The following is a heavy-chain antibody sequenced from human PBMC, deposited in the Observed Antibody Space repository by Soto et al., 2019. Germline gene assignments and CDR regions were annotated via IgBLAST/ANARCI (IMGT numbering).Heavy chain of an antibody. D-gene: IGHD1-20*01. Sequence: PSETLSLICAVYGGSFSGYYWSWIRQPPGKGLEWIGEINHSGSTNYNPSLKSRVTISVDTSKNQFSLKLSSVTAADTAVYYCARGALNWKDPDYWGQGTLVTVSS. V-gene: IGHV4-34*01. CDR2: INHSGST. J-gene: IGHJ4*02. CDR1: GGSFSGYY. CDR3: ARGALNWKDPDY.